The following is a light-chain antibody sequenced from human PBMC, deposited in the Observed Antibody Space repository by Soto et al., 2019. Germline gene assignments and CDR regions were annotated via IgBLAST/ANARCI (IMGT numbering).Light chain of an antibody. CDR3: CSFAGSNTFV. J-gene: IGLJ1*01. CDR1: SSDIGSYNL. Sequence: QSALTQPASVSGSPGQSITLSCTGTSSDIGSYNLVSWYQQHPGKAPKLMIYEGSKRPSGVSNRFSGSKSGNTASLTTSGLQAEDEADYYCCSFAGSNTFVFGTGTKVTVL. V-gene: IGLV2-23*03. CDR2: EGS.